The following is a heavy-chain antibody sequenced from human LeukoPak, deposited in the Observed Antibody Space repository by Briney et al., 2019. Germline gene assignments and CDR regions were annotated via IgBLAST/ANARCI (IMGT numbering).Heavy chain of an antibody. V-gene: IGHV3-74*01. Sequence: GGSLRLSCVPSGFTFSSYWMHWLRQAPGKGLVWVSRINIDGSTINYADSVKGRFTISRDNAKNTLYLQMNSLRAEDTAVYYCARAGQYRFDYWGQGTLVTVSS. CDR1: GFTFSSYW. CDR3: ARAGQYRFDY. D-gene: IGHD2-2*01. J-gene: IGHJ4*02. CDR2: INIDGSTI.